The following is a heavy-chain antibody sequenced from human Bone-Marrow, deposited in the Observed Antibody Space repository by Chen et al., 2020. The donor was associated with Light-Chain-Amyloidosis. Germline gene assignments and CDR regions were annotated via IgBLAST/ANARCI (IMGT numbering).Heavy chain of an antibody. CDR2: GYYDGGG. CDR3: AIRQITVAKLYRDAWFDP. CDR1: GGSIGTTSYY. V-gene: IGHV4-39*01. J-gene: IGHJ5*02. D-gene: IGHD5-12*01. Sequence: QLQLQESGPGLVKPSETLSLTCIVSGGSIGTTSYYWGWIRQPPGKGRGWIGHGYYDGGGFYNPALKRRVTISVDPSKNQFSLRLTSVTAADTAIYYCAIRQITVAKLYRDAWFDPWGQGTLVTVSS.